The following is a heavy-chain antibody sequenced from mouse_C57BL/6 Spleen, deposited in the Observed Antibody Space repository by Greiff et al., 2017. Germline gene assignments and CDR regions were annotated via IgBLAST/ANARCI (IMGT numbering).Heavy chain of an antibody. D-gene: IGHD2-2*01. Sequence: VQLQQSGPGMVKPSQSLSLTCTVTGYSITSGYDWHWIRHFPGNKLEWMGYISYSGSTNYNPSLKSRISITHDTSKNHFFLKLNSVTTEDTATYYCARDGGYGHYFDYWGQGTTLTVSS. CDR2: ISYSGST. V-gene: IGHV3-1*01. CDR1: GYSITSGYD. J-gene: IGHJ2*01. CDR3: ARDGGYGHYFDY.